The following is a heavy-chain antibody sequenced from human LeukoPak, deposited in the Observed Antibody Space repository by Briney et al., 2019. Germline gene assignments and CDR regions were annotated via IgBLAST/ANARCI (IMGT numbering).Heavy chain of an antibody. J-gene: IGHJ6*03. Sequence: ASVKVSCKASGYTFTSYDINWVRQATGQGLEWMGWMNPNSGNTGYAQKFQGRVTMTRNTSISTAYMELSSLRSEDTAVYYCAREQLAVAGGVGYYYMDVWGKGTTVTVSS. D-gene: IGHD6-19*01. V-gene: IGHV1-8*01. CDR1: GYTFTSYD. CDR2: MNPNSGNT. CDR3: AREQLAVAGGVGYYYMDV.